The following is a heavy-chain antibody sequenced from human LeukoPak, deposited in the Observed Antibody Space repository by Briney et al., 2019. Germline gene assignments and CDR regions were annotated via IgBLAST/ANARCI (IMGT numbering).Heavy chain of an antibody. CDR1: GFTFSNYD. J-gene: IGHJ4*02. V-gene: IGHV3-30*18. D-gene: IGHD1-7*01. CDR2: ISYDGSNK. CDR3: AKDREGTTFDN. Sequence: GGSLRLSCAASGFTFSNYDMHWVRQAPGKGLEWVAVISYDGSNKYYADSVKGRFTISRDNSKNTVYLQMNSLRAEDTAVYYCAKDREGTTFDNWGQVTLVTVSS.